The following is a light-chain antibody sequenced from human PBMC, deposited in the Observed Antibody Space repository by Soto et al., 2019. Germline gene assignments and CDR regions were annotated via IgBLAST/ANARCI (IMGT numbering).Light chain of an antibody. V-gene: IGKV1-5*01. CDR2: DAS. CDR3: QQYNRYWT. Sequence: DIQMTQPPSTLSASVGDRVTITCRASQTISSWLAWYQQKPGKAPRLLIYDASSLESGVPSRFSGSGSETEFTLTISSLLPDDFATYYCQQYNRYWTFGQGTKVDI. CDR1: QTISSW. J-gene: IGKJ1*01.